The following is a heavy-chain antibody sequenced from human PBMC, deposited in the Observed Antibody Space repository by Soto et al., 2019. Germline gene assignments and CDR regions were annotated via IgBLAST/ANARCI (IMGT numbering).Heavy chain of an antibody. D-gene: IGHD3-22*01. CDR2: LHGDGTT. CDR1: GFTVSGNY. V-gene: IGHV3-66*01. Sequence: PGGSLRLSCVASGFTVSGNYMSWVRQAPGKGLEWISVLHGDGTTSYADSVKSRFTISRDNSKNTLYLQMNSLRAEDTAVYYCAKDTLPGSSGYYSDYWSQGTLVTVSS. CDR3: AKDTLPGSSGYYSDY. J-gene: IGHJ4*02.